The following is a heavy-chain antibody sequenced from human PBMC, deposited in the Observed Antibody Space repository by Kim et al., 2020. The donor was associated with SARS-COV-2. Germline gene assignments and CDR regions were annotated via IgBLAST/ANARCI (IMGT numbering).Heavy chain of an antibody. D-gene: IGHD2-2*01. V-gene: IGHV4-39*01. Sequence: SETLSLTCTVSGGSISSSSYYWGWIRQPPGKGLEWIGSIYYSGSTYYNPSLKSRVTISVDTSKNQFSLKLSSVTAADTAVYYCARSLKGSPPAAIDYWGQGTLVTVSS. CDR2: IYYSGST. J-gene: IGHJ4*02. CDR3: ARSLKGSPPAAIDY. CDR1: GGSISSSSYY.